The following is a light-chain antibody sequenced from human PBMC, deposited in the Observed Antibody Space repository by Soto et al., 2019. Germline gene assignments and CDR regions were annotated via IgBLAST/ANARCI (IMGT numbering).Light chain of an antibody. CDR2: KAS. J-gene: IGKJ1*01. CDR1: QSIDSR. CDR3: QPHNSSAGT. Sequence: DRKMALSPATLDLAVGRIINNTCRASQSIDSRLAWYQQKPGKTPKLLIYKASTLKSGVPSRFCGCRSGTAFTLSISSLQSYDFAIYYYQPHNSSAGTYGQGTRVEIK. V-gene: IGKV1-5*03.